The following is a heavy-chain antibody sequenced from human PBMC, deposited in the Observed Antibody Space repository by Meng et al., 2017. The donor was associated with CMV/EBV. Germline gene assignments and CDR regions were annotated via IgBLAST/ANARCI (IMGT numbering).Heavy chain of an antibody. D-gene: IGHD6-13*01. CDR1: GFSLSTSGVG. CDR2: IYWDDDK. V-gene: IGHV2-5*02. Sequence: TLKAFGPTLVKPTQTLTLTCTFSGFSLSTSGVGVGWIRQPPGKALEWLALIYWDDDKRYSPSLKSRLTITKDTSKNQVVLTMTNMDPVDTATYYCAHKGRRMAAAGINWFDPWGQGTLVTVSS. CDR3: AHKGRRMAAAGINWFDP. J-gene: IGHJ5*02.